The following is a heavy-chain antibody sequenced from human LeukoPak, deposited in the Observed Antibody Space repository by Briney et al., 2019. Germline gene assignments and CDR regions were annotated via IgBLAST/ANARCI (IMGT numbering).Heavy chain of an antibody. CDR3: ANEDFGSGRRPGGHLDY. D-gene: IGHD3-10*01. V-gene: IGHV3-30*18. J-gene: IGHJ4*02. CDR1: GFTFSSYG. Sequence: PGGSLRLSCGASGFTFSSYGMHWVRQAPGKGLEWVAVISYDGSNQYYVDSVKGRITISRDNSKNTLYLQMNSLRAEDTAVYYCANEDFGSGRRPGGHLDYWGQGTLVTVSS. CDR2: ISYDGSNQ.